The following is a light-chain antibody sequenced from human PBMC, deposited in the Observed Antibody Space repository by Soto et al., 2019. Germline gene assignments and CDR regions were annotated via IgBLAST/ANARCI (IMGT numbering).Light chain of an antibody. CDR3: QQSYSTLIT. CDR2: AAS. Sequence: IQIIHTPHSMSAPVGYRLTSTCQASQSISSYLNWYQQKTGKAPKLLIYAASSLQSGVPSRFSGSGYGTDFNLTISSLQTEDFATYYCQQSYSTLITFGQGTRLEI. J-gene: IGKJ5*01. CDR1: QSISSY. V-gene: IGKV1-39*01.